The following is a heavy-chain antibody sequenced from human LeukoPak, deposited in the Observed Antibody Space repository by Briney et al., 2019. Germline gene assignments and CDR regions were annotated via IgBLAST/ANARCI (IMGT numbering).Heavy chain of an antibody. CDR1: GFTFSRYW. CDR3: ARDGYYDSSGYYV. J-gene: IGHJ4*02. D-gene: IGHD3-22*01. CDR2: IKQDGSEK. V-gene: IGHV3-7*01. Sequence: GGSLRLSCAASGFTFSRYWMSWVRQAPGKGLEWVASIKQDGSEKYYVDSVRGRFTISRDNAKNSLYLQMNSLRAEDTAVYYCARDGYYDSSGYYVWGQGTLVTVSS.